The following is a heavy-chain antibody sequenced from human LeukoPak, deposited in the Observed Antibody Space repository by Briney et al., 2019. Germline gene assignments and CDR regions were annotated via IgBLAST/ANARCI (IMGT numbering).Heavy chain of an antibody. CDR1: GGSISSGGYY. D-gene: IGHD5-12*01. V-gene: IGHV4-31*03. Sequence: SQTLSLTCTVSGGSISSGGYYWTWIRQHPGKGLEWIGYIYYSGTYYNPSLKSRVSISEDTSKNQFSLKLSSVTAADTAVYYCARSGSEYSGYDDDAFDIWGQGTMVTVSS. J-gene: IGHJ3*02. CDR2: IYYSGT. CDR3: ARSGSEYSGYDDDAFDI.